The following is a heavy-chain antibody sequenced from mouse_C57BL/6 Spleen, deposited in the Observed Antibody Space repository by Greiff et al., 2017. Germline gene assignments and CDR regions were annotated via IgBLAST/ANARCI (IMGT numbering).Heavy chain of an antibody. CDR3: ASDGYYPYYAMDY. CDR1: GYSFTGYF. V-gene: IGHV1-20*01. Sequence: EVQLQQSGPELVKPGDSVKISCKASGYSFTGYFMNWVMQSHGKSLEWIGRINPYNGDTFYNQKFKGKATLTVDKSSSTAHMELRSLTSEDSAVYYCASDGYYPYYAMDYWGQGTSVTVSS. D-gene: IGHD2-3*01. J-gene: IGHJ4*01. CDR2: INPYNGDT.